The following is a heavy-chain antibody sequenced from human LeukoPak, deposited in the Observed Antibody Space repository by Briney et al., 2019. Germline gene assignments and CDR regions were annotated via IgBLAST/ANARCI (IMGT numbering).Heavy chain of an antibody. CDR2: INSDGSTT. D-gene: IGHD3-22*01. Sequence: QPGGSLRLSCAASGFTFSRYWMHWVRQAPGKGLVWVSRINSDGSTTTYADSVKGRFTIPRDNAKNTLYLQMNSLRAEDTAVYYCAKYDSSGYFFDYWGQGTLVTVSS. V-gene: IGHV3-74*03. J-gene: IGHJ4*02. CDR3: AKYDSSGYFFDY. CDR1: GFTFSRYW.